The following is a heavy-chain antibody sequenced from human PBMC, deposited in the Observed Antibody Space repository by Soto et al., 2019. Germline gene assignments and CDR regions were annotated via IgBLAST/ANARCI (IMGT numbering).Heavy chain of an antibody. CDR1: GGSISSGGYY. D-gene: IGHD2-2*01. CDR2: IYYSGST. V-gene: IGHV4-31*03. CDR3: ARVVPAAIHFDY. J-gene: IGHJ4*02. Sequence: SETLSLTCTVSGGSISSGGYYWSWIRQHPGKGLEWIGYIYYSGSTYYNPSLKSRVTISVDTSKNQFSLKLSSVTAADTVVYYCARVVPAAIHFDYWGQGTLVTVSS.